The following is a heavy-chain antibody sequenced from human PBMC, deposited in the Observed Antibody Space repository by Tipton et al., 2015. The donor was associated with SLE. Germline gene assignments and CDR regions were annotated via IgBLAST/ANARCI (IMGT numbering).Heavy chain of an antibody. Sequence: TLSLTCAVYGGSFSGYYWSWIRQPPGKGLEWIGEINHSGSTNYNPSLKSRVTISVDTSKNLFSLKLSSVTAADTAVYYCARDVTMVRGVRGFDYRGQGTLVTVSS. CDR2: INHSGST. J-gene: IGHJ4*02. V-gene: IGHV4-34*01. CDR1: GGSFSGYY. CDR3: ARDVTMVRGVRGFDY. D-gene: IGHD3-10*01.